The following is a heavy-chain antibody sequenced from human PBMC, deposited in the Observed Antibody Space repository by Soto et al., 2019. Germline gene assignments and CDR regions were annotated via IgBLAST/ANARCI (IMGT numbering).Heavy chain of an antibody. V-gene: IGHV1-46*03. CDR2: INPSGGGI. D-gene: IGHD6-19*01. CDR1: GYTFTSYY. CDR3: ARTIRGSGWMYFFDY. Sequence: QVQLVQSGAEVKKPGASVKVSCKASGYTFTSYYMHWVRQAPGQGLEWMGIINPSGGGISYAQKLQDSVSQTRETTTSTVYMELSSLRSEDTAVYYCARTIRGSGWMYFFDYWGQGTLVTVSS. J-gene: IGHJ4*02.